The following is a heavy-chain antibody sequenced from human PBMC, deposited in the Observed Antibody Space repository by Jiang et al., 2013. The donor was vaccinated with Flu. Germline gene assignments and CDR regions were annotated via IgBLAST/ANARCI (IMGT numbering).Heavy chain of an antibody. CDR1: GGSISSSSYY. Sequence: TCTVSGGSISSSSYYWGWDPPAPREGAGVDWEYLLYGSTYYNPSLKSRVTISVDTSKNQFSLKLSSVTAADTAVYYCARDELFPSPLYYYGMDVWGQGTTVTVSS. J-gene: IGHJ6*02. D-gene: IGHD3-10*01. CDR2: LLYGST. CDR3: ARDELFPSPLYYYGMDV. V-gene: IGHV4-39*07.